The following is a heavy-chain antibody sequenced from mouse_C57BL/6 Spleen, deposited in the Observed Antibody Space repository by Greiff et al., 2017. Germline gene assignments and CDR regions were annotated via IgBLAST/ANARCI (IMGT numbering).Heavy chain of an antibody. CDR3: ARNYDYDGAWFAY. J-gene: IGHJ3*01. CDR2: IDPSDSYT. Sequence: QVQLQQPGAELVMPGASVKLSCKASGYTFTSYWMHWVQQRPGQGLEWIGEIDPSDSYTNYNQKFKGKSTLTVDKSSSTAYMQLSSLTSEDSAVYYCARNYDYDGAWFAYWGQGTLVTVSA. V-gene: IGHV1-69*01. D-gene: IGHD2-4*01. CDR1: GYTFTSYW.